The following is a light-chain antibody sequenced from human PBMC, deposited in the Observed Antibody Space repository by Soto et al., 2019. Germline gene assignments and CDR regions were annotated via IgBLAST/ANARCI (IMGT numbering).Light chain of an antibody. Sequence: EIVMTQSPDTLSVSPGERATLSCRASQRISSNLAWYQQKPGQAPRLLIYGASTRATGVPARFSGSGPETDFTLTISNLQSEDCAVYYCQHYNNWPPYTFGQGTKVEIK. J-gene: IGKJ2*01. CDR2: GAS. CDR3: QHYNNWPPYT. CDR1: QRISSN. V-gene: IGKV3D-15*01.